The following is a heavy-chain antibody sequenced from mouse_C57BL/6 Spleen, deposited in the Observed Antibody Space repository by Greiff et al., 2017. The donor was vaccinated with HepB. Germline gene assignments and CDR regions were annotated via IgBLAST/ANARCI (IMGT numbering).Heavy chain of an antibody. J-gene: IGHJ1*03. CDR3: ARDYYYGSRHWYFDV. CDR2: INPSNGGT. Sequence: VQLQQSGTELVKPGASVKLSCKASGYTFTSYWMHWVKQRPGQGLEWIGNINPSNGGTNYNEKFKSKATLTVDKSSSTAYMQLSSLTSEDSAVYYCARDYYYGSRHWYFDVWGTGTTVTVSS. CDR1: GYTFTSYW. D-gene: IGHD1-1*01. V-gene: IGHV1-53*01.